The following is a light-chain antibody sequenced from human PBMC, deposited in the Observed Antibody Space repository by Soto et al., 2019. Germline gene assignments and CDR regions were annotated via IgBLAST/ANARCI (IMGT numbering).Light chain of an antibody. V-gene: IGKV1-9*01. J-gene: IGKJ5*01. CDR1: QGISSY. CDR3: QHIISYPIT. CDR2: AAS. Sequence: DIQLTQSPSFLSASVGDRVTITCRASQGISSYLAWYQQKPGKGPKLLIYAASTLQSGVPSRFSGSGSGTKFHLIISSLQPEDDATYYYQHIISYPITFGEGTRLEIK.